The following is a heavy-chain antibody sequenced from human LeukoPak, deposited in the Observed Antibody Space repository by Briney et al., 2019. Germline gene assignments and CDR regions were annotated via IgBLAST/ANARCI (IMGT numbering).Heavy chain of an antibody. D-gene: IGHD3-10*01. CDR2: IYSSGST. CDR3: ARVEEGYGSGRRENYYYYYMDV. J-gene: IGHJ6*03. V-gene: IGHV4-4*07. CDR1: GGSMRSYY. Sequence: SETLSLTCTVSGGSMRSYYWSWIRQPAGKGLEWIGRIYSSGSTNYNPSLKSRVTMSVDTSKNQFSLKLSSVTAADTAVYYCARVEEGYGSGRRENYYYYYMDVWGKGTTVTISS.